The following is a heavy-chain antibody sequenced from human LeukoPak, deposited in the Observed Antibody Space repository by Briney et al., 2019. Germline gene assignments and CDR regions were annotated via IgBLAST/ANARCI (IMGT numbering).Heavy chain of an antibody. V-gene: IGHV3-30*18. CDR1: GFTFSTYA. Sequence: GVSLRLSCAASGFTFSTYAMHWVRQAPGKGLEWVAVISKDGSNKYYADSVKGRFTISRDNSKNTLYLQMNSLRAEDTAVYYCAKNDYFDSSDYYTYWGQGTLVTVSS. J-gene: IGHJ4*02. CDR2: ISKDGSNK. D-gene: IGHD3-22*01. CDR3: AKNDYFDSSDYYTY.